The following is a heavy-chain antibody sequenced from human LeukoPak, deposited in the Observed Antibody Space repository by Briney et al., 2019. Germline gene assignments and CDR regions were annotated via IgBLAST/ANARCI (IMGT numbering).Heavy chain of an antibody. V-gene: IGHV1-69*02. CDR3: ARSYCSSTSCYSDY. Sequence: SVKVSCKASGGTFSSYTISWVRQAPGQGLEWMGRIIPILGIANYAQKFQGRVTITADKSTSAAYMELSSLRSEDTAVYYCARSYCSSTSCYSDYWGQGTLVTVSS. CDR2: IIPILGIA. J-gene: IGHJ4*02. D-gene: IGHD2-2*01. CDR1: GGTFSSYT.